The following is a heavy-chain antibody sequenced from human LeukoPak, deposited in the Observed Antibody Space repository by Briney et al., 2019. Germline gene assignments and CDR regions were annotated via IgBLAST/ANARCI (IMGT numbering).Heavy chain of an antibody. D-gene: IGHD1-1*01. CDR2: ISAYNGNT. V-gene: IGHV1-18*01. J-gene: IGHJ4*02. CDR1: GYTFTSYG. CDR3: ARDLGELEWSYCFDY. Sequence: ASVKVSCKASGYTFTSYGISWVRQAPGQGLEWMGWISAYNGNTNYAQKLQGRVTMTTDTSTSTAYMELRSLRSDDTAVYYCARDLGELEWSYCFDYWGQGTLVTVSS.